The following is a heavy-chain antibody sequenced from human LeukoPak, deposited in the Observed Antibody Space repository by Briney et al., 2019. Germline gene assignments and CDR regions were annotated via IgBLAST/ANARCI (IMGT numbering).Heavy chain of an antibody. D-gene: IGHD3-16*01. V-gene: IGHV4-61*08. CDR1: GGSISSGGYS. CDR3: ARHLSSYVWGTQPFDP. CDR2: IYYSGST. Sequence: SETLSLTCAVSGGSISSGGYSWSWIRQPPGKGLEWIGYIYYSGSTNYNPSLKSRVTISVDTSKNQFSLKLSSVTAADTAVYYCARHLSSYVWGTQPFDPWGQGTLVTVSS. J-gene: IGHJ5*02.